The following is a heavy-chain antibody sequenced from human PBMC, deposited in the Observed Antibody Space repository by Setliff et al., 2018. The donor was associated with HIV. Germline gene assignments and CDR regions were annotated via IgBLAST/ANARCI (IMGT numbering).Heavy chain of an antibody. CDR1: GGSTSRGGDS. CDR3: ARVELLSFGETLRHSGVDI. V-gene: IGHV4-30-2*01. Sequence: SETLSPTCTVAGGSTSRGGDSWSWSRQPAGKGLEWIGYIYYSGKIYYNRSLKSRITISLDRSKNQFSLNLTSVTAADTAVYYCARVELLSFGETLRHSGVDIWGQGTVVTVSS. D-gene: IGHD3-10*01. J-gene: IGHJ3*02. CDR2: IYYSGKI.